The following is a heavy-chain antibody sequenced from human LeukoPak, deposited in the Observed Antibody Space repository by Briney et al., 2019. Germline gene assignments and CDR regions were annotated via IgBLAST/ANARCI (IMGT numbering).Heavy chain of an antibody. CDR1: GFTFDDYG. D-gene: IGHD6-6*01. Sequence: PGGSLRLSCAASGFTFDDYGMSWVRHAPGKGLEWVSGINWNGGSTGYADSVKGRFTISRDNAKNSLYLQMNSLRAEDTALYHCARAPRGQLGQLVLYYFDYWGQGTLVTVSS. V-gene: IGHV3-20*01. CDR3: ARAPRGQLGQLVLYYFDY. J-gene: IGHJ4*02. CDR2: INWNGGST.